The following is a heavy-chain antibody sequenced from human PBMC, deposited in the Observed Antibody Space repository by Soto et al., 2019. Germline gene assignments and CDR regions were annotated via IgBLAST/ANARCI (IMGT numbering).Heavy chain of an antibody. Sequence: GGSLRLSCAASGFTFSSYAMSWVRQAPGKGLEWVSAISGSGGSTYYADSVKGRFTISRDNSKNTLYLQMNSLRAEDTAVYYCAKGLYGSGSRTNYYYMDVWGKGTTVTVSS. CDR3: AKGLYGSGSRTNYYYMDV. CDR2: ISGSGGST. V-gene: IGHV3-23*01. D-gene: IGHD3-10*01. J-gene: IGHJ6*03. CDR1: GFTFSSYA.